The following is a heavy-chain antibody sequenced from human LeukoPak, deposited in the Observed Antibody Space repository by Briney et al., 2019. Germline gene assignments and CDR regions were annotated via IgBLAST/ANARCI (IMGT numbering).Heavy chain of an antibody. CDR3: ARGGRRFDP. V-gene: IGHV3-7*01. J-gene: IGHJ5*02. CDR1: GFTFSIYW. CDR2: IKYDGSEK. Sequence: PGGSLRLSCAASGFTFSIYWMTWVRQAPGKGLEWVANIKYDGSEKRYVDSVKGRFTISRDNANNSLYLQMNSLRAEDTAVYYCARGGRRFDPWGQGTLVTVSS. D-gene: IGHD3-10*01.